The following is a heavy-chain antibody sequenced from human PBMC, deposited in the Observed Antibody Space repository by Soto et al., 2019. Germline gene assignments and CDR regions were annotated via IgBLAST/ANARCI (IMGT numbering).Heavy chain of an antibody. CDR1: GFNFGDYA. V-gene: IGHV3-49*03. Sequence: SLRLSCTASGFNFGDYAMSWFRQPPGKGLEWVGLIRRKASGGTTQCAASVRDRFTISRDDSKSITYLQMNSLQTDDTAVYFCTRGRWELLSGDYWGQGP. CDR2: IRRKASGGTT. J-gene: IGHJ4*02. CDR3: TRGRWELLSGDY. D-gene: IGHD1-26*01.